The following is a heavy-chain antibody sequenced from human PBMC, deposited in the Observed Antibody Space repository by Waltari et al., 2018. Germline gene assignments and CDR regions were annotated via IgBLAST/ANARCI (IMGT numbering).Heavy chain of an antibody. J-gene: IGHJ2*01. Sequence: EVQLVESGGGLIQPGGSLRLSCAASGFTVSHYYMSWVRQAPGKGLEWVSVINSGGDTHYADSVKGRFTISRDNSKNTIYLQLNTLRAEDTALYYCARDVAGYYYFDLWGRGTLVTV. CDR3: ARDVAGYYYFDL. CDR2: INSGGDT. V-gene: IGHV3-53*01. CDR1: GFTVSHYY.